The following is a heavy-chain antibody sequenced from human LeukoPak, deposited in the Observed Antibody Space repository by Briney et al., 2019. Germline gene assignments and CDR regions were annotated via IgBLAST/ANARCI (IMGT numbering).Heavy chain of an antibody. V-gene: IGHV3-53*01. CDR2: IYSGGST. CDR3: ARRFDY. J-gene: IGHJ4*02. CDR1: GLNVKNNY. Sequence: PGGSLRLSCVTSGLNVKNNYMFWVRQAPGKGLEWVSVIYSGGSTYYADSVKGRFTISRDNSKNTLYLQMNSLRAEDTAVYYCARRFDYWGQGTLVTVSS.